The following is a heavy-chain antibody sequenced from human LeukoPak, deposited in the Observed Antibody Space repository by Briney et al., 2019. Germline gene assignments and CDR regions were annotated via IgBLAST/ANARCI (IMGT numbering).Heavy chain of an antibody. CDR3: ARIHFLPRAFDY. CDR2: ISSSGSTI. J-gene: IGHJ4*02. CDR1: GFTFSSYE. D-gene: IGHD3-3*02. V-gene: IGHV3-48*03. Sequence: GGSLRLSCAASGFTFSSYEMNWVRQAPGKGLEWVSYISSSGSTIYHADSVKGRFTISRDNAKNSLYLQMNSLRAEDTAVYYCARIHFLPRAFDYWGQGTLVTVSS.